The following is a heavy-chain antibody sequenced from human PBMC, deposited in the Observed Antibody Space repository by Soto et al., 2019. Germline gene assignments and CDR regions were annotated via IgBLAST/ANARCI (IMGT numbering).Heavy chain of an antibody. D-gene: IGHD3-16*01. Sequence: QVQLVQSGAEVKKPGASVKVSCKASGYSFTNQYVHWVRQAPGQGLEWMGIINPNGGSTTYAQKLGGSVTLTRATCTDPVSMELASRTPGDPAVYFWAKEKGPGPGGGGTEPLDIWGQGTMVTVAS. CDR2: INPNGGST. J-gene: IGHJ3*02. CDR3: AKEKGPGPGGGGTEPLDI. V-gene: IGHV1-46*03. CDR1: GYSFTNQY.